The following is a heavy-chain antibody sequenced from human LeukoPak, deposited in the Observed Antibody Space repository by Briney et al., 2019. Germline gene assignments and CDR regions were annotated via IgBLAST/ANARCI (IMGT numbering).Heavy chain of an antibody. V-gene: IGHV4-61*02. CDR1: GGSISSGSYY. D-gene: IGHD2-2*01. J-gene: IGHJ6*03. CDR3: ARDQEAYCSSTSCYEYYYYMDV. Sequence: TLSLTCTVSGGSISSGSYYWSWIRQPAGKGLEWIGRIYTSGSTNYNPSLKSRVTISVDTSKNQFSLKLSSVTAADTAVYYCARDQEAYCSSTSCYEYYYYMDVWGKGTTVTISS. CDR2: IYTSGST.